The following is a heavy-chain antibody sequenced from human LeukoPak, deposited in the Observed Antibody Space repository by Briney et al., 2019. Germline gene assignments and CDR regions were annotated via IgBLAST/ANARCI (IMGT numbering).Heavy chain of an antibody. CDR2: INAGNGNT. J-gene: IGHJ4*02. CDR3: ARGRGSGSYRGGNWNKEPDY. V-gene: IGHV1-3*01. CDR1: GYTFTGYF. D-gene: IGHD1-26*01. Sequence: ASVKVSCKASGYTFTGYFMHWVRQAPGQRLEWMGWINAGNGNTKYSQKFQGRVTITRDTSASTAYMELSSLRSEDTAVYYCARGRGSGSYRGGNWNKEPDYWGQGTLVTVSS.